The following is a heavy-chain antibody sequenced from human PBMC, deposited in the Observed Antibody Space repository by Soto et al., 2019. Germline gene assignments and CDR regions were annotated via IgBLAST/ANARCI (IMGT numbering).Heavy chain of an antibody. CDR2: FWKDGTTK. Sequence: QVPLVESGGGVVQPGKSLRLSCAASGFTLSSSVMHWVRQAPGKGLEWVAVFWKDGTTKYYADSVKGRFTISRDNSKNTLYLELNSLRPEDTALYYCAKGKRPPPPYSAYEALDYWGHGTLVSVSS. CDR1: GFTLSSSV. V-gene: IGHV3-33*06. CDR3: AKGKRPPPPYSAYEALDY. J-gene: IGHJ4*01. D-gene: IGHD5-12*01.